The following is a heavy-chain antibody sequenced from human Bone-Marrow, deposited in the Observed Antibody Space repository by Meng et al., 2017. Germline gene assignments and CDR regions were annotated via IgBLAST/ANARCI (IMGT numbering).Heavy chain of an antibody. V-gene: IGHV1-18*01. CDR2: ISAYNGNT. CDR1: GYTFTCYG. D-gene: IGHD3-22*01. J-gene: IGHJ5*02. Sequence: ASVKVSCKASGYTFTCYGISWVRQAPGQGLEWMGWISAYNGNTNYAQKLQGRVTMTTDTSTSTAYMELRSLRSDDTAVYYCARAPYYYDSSGYYHFNWFDPWGQGTLVTVSS. CDR3: ARAPYYYDSSGYYHFNWFDP.